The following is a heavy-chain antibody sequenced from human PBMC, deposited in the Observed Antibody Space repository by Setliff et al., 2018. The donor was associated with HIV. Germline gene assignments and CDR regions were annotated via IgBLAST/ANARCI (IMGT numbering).Heavy chain of an antibody. V-gene: IGHV4-59*01. CDR2: IYYSGRT. J-gene: IGHJ4*01. CDR3: ARAPLGDIVVVPAHFDS. D-gene: IGHD2-2*01. CDR1: GGSITSYY. Sequence: LSLTCTVSGGSITSYYWSWIRQPPGKGLDWIGYIYYSGRTNYNPSLKSRVTISLDTSKNQFSLKLRSVTAADTAVYYCARAPLGDIVVVPAHFDSWGQGTLVTVSS.